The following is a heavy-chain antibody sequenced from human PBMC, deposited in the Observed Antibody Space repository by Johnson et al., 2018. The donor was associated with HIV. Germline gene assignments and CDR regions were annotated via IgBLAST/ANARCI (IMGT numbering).Heavy chain of an antibody. CDR2: ISYDGSNK. V-gene: IGHV3-30*04. CDR1: GFTFSSYA. D-gene: IGHD6-13*01. CDR3: ATQDRIAATGLLDTFDI. Sequence: QVQLVESGGGVVQPGRSLRLSCAASGFTFSSYAMHWVRQAPGKGLEWVAVISYDGSNKYYADSVKGRFTISRDNSQNTLYMQMNSLKFEDTAIYYCATQDRIAATGLLDTFDIWGQGTMVTVSS. J-gene: IGHJ3*02.